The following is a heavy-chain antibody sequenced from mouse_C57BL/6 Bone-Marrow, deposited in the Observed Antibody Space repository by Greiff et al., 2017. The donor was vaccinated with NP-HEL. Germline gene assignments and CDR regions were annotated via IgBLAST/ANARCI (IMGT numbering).Heavy chain of an antibody. CDR2: ISNLAYSI. V-gene: IGHV5-15*01. Sequence: EVKVVESGGGLVQPGGSLKLSCAASGFTFSDYGMAWVRQAPRKGPEWVAFISNLAYSIYYADTVTGRFTISRENAKNTLYLEMSSLRSEDTAMYYCARPGVTYYYGSYWYFDVWGTGTTVTVSS. D-gene: IGHD1-1*01. CDR1: GFTFSDYG. CDR3: ARPGVTYYYGSYWYFDV. J-gene: IGHJ1*03.